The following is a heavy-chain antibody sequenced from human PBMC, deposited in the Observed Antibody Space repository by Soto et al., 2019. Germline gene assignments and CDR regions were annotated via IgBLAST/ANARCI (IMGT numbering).Heavy chain of an antibody. CDR3: AASYYVILPGNFAFDI. V-gene: IGHV4-59*01. Sequence: PSETLSLTCTVSGASFSHFYWSWIRQAPGKGLEWLGYIYDSGSTNYNPSVKSRVTMSVDTSKTQFSLDLGSVTAADTAVYFCAASYYVILPGNFAFDIGGQGKRVTVPS. J-gene: IGHJ3*02. CDR2: IYDSGST. D-gene: IGHD3-9*01. CDR1: GASFSHFY.